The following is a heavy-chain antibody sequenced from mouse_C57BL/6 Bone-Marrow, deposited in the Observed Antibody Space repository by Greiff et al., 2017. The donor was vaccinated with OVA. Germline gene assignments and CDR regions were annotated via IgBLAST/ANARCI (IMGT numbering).Heavy chain of an antibody. Sequence: EVKLQESGPGLVKPSQSLSLTCSVTGYSITSGYYWNWIRQFPGNKLEWMGYISYDGSNNYNPSLKNRISITRDTSKNQFFLKLNSVTTEDTATYYCARGGGYYGSPLLYWYFDVWGTGTTVTVSS. CDR3: ARGGGYYGSPLLYWYFDV. CDR1: GYSITSGYY. D-gene: IGHD1-1*01. J-gene: IGHJ1*03. CDR2: ISYDGSN. V-gene: IGHV3-6*01.